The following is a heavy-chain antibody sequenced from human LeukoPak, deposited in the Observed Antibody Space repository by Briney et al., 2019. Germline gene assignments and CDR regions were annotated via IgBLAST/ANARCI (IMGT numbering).Heavy chain of an antibody. CDR1: GFTLTRYG. D-gene: IGHD6-19*01. V-gene: IGHV1-3*01. CDR3: ARGRGGIAVAVQSLYYFDY. J-gene: IGHJ4*02. Sequence: ASVKVSCKASGFTLTRYGIHWVRQAPGQRLEWMGWINAGNGYTKNSQKLQGRVTITRDTSATTIYMELSSLRSEDTAVYYCARGRGGIAVAVQSLYYFDYWGQGTLVTVSS. CDR2: INAGNGYT.